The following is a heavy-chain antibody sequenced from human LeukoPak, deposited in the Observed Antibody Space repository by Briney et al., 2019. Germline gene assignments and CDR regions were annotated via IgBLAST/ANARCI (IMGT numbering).Heavy chain of an antibody. CDR2: INSRSSYI. CDR1: GFTFSSYS. V-gene: IGHV3-21*01. CDR3: ARGPSLGCCYMDV. D-gene: IGHD2-15*01. Sequence: PGGSLRLSCAASGFTFSSYSMNWVRQAPGKGLEWVSSINSRSSYIYYADSVKGRFTISRDNAKNSLYLQMNSLRAEDTAVYYCARGPSLGCCYMDVWGKGTTVTVSS. J-gene: IGHJ6*03.